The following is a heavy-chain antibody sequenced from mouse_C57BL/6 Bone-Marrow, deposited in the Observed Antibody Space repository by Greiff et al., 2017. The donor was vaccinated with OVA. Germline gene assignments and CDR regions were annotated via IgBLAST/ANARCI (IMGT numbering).Heavy chain of an antibody. CDR2: IYPGDGDT. D-gene: IGHD2-4*01. Sequence: QVQLQQSGPELVKPGASVKISCKASGYAFSSSWMNWVKQRPGKGLEWIGRIYPGDGDTNYNGKFKGKATLTADKSSSTASMQLISLTSEDSAVYFCARWMITTRYYFDYWGQGTTLTVSS. V-gene: IGHV1-82*01. CDR1: GYAFSSSW. CDR3: ARWMITTRYYFDY. J-gene: IGHJ2*01.